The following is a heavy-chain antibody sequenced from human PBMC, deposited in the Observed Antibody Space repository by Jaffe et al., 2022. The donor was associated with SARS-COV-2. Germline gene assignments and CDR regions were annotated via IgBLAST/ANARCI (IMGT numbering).Heavy chain of an antibody. CDR3: ARDRRLGYYYDSSGHDAFDI. V-gene: IGHV3-48*02. J-gene: IGHJ3*02. D-gene: IGHD3-22*01. Sequence: EVQLVESGGGLVQPGGSLRLSCAASGFTFSSYSMNWVRQAPGKGLEWVSYISSSSSTIYYADSVKGRFTISRDNAKNSLYLQMNSLRDEDTAVYYCARDRRLGYYYDSSGHDAFDIWGQGTMVTVSS. CDR2: ISSSSSTI. CDR1: GFTFSSYS.